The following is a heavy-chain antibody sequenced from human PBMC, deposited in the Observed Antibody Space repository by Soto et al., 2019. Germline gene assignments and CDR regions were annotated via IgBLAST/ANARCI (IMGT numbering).Heavy chain of an antibody. J-gene: IGHJ4*02. D-gene: IGHD5-18*01. CDR2: ISYDGSNK. CDR1: GFTFSSYG. V-gene: IGHV3-30*18. CDR3: AKDQGRGGYSYGYFSPYFDY. Sequence: GGSLRLSCAASGFTFSSYGMHWVRQAPGKGLEWVAVISYDGSNKYYTDSVKGRFTISRDNSKNTLYLQMNSLRAEDTAVYYCAKDQGRGGYSYGYFSPYFDYWGQGTLVTVSS.